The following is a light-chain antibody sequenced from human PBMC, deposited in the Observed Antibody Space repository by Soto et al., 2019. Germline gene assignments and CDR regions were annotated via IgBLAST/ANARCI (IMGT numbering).Light chain of an antibody. CDR2: EVT. CDR1: SSDIGGYNY. V-gene: IGLV2-14*01. CDR3: SSYTNRSTLYV. Sequence: SVRTQPASLSVSAGQPITVSCPGTSSDIGGYNYVSWYQQHPGKSPKLMVYEVTNRPSGVSDRFSGSKSGNTASLTISGLQADDEGYYYCSSYTNRSTLYVFGTGTKV. J-gene: IGLJ1*01.